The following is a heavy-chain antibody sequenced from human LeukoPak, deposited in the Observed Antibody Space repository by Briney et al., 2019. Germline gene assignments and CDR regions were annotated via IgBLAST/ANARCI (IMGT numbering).Heavy chain of an antibody. Sequence: SQTLSLTCAISGDSVSSNSAAWNWIGQSPSRGLEWLGRTYYRSKWYNDYAVSVKSRITINPDTSKNQFSLKLSSVTAADTAVYYCARHGQTAMVPIDYWGQGTLVTVSS. CDR1: GDSVSSNSAA. D-gene: IGHD5-18*01. CDR3: ARHGQTAMVPIDY. V-gene: IGHV6-1*01. J-gene: IGHJ4*02. CDR2: TYYRSKWYN.